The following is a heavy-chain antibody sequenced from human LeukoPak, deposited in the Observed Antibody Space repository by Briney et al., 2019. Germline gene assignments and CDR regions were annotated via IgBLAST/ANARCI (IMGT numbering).Heavy chain of an antibody. CDR2: INPNSGGT. Sequence: ASVKVSCTASGYTFTGYYMHWVRQAPGQGLEWMGWINPNSGGTNYAQKFQGRVTMTRDTSISTAYMELSRLRSDDTAVYYCARNYYGSGSYLYWGQGTLVTVSS. D-gene: IGHD3-10*01. CDR3: ARNYYGSGSYLY. J-gene: IGHJ4*02. V-gene: IGHV1-2*02. CDR1: GYTFTGYY.